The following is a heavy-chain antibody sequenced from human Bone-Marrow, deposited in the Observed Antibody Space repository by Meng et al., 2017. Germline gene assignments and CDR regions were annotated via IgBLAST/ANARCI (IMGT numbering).Heavy chain of an antibody. CDR3: ARNTAMVSHYYYGMDV. Sequence: SVKVSCKASGGTFSSYAISWVRQAPGQGLEWMGGIIPFFGTANYAQKFQGRVTITTDESTSTAYMELSSLRSEDTAVYYCARNTAMVSHYYYGMDVWGQGTTVTVSS. V-gene: IGHV1-69*05. J-gene: IGHJ6*02. D-gene: IGHD5-18*01. CDR1: GGTFSSYA. CDR2: IIPFFGTA.